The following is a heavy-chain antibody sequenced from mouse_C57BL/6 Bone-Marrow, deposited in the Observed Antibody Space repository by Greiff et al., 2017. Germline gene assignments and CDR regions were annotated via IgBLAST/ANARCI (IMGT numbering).Heavy chain of an antibody. CDR2: INPGSGGT. V-gene: IGHV1-54*01. CDR3: AREEDLFLDY. Sequence: VQLQQSGAELVRPGTSVKVSCKASGYAFTNYLIEWVKQRPGQGLEWIGLINPGSGGTNSDAKFQGKATLTADKSSSTAYMQLSSLRSEDSAVYFCAREEDLFLDYWGQGTMLTVSA. CDR1: GYAFTNYL. J-gene: IGHJ2*01. D-gene: IGHD1-1*01.